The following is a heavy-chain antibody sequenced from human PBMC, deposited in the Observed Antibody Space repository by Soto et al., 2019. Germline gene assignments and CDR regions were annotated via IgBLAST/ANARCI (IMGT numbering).Heavy chain of an antibody. CDR3: AKEISPKAGKWYFDL. CDR1: GFTFNNYG. CDR2: VSYDGRVQ. Sequence: QVQLVESGGGVVQPGGSLRLSCAASGFTFNNYGMHWVRQAPGEGLEWVAVVSYDGRVQYYADSAKGRFTISRDNSKNTLYLQMNSLRDDDTAVYYCAKEISPKAGKWYFDLWGRGTLVTVSS. V-gene: IGHV3-30*18. D-gene: IGHD6-19*01. J-gene: IGHJ2*01.